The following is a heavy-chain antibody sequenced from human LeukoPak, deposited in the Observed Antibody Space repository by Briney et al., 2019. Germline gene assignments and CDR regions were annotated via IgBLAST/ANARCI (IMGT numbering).Heavy chain of an antibody. CDR1: EFTFSSYS. CDR3: ARDQWRTTVTTRLNYYYYGMDV. CDR2: ITNSGNSK. J-gene: IGHJ6*02. Sequence: GGSLRLSCAASEFTFSSYSMNWVRQAPGKGLEWVSYITNSGNSKSYADSVKGRFTISRDNAKNSLYLQMNSLRAEDTAVYYCARDQWRTTVTTRLNYYYYGMDVWGQGTTVTVSS. D-gene: IGHD4-17*01. V-gene: IGHV3-48*04.